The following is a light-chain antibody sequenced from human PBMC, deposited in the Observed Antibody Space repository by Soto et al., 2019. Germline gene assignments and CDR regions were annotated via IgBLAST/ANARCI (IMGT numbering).Light chain of an antibody. CDR2: GPY. CDR3: QQYGSSPIP. Sequence: EFVVTQSPTTLSLSPRERSTLSCRSSQSVSSYLAWYLKKPGQAPRILIYGPYSRATGMPDRFSGSGSGTDFTLAVSTLEPEDFAVYYCQQYGSSPIPFGQLSRRE. CDR1: QSVSSY. J-gene: IGKJ5*01. V-gene: IGKV3-20*01.